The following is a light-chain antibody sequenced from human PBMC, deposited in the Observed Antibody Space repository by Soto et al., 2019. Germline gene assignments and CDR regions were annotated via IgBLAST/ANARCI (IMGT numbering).Light chain of an antibody. J-gene: IGKJ1*01. V-gene: IGKV3-20*01. CDR2: GAS. CDR1: QTVRNNY. Sequence: EFLLTQSPGTLSLSPGERSTLXXRASQTVRNNYLAWYQQKPGQAPRLXIYGASSRATGIPDRFSGSGSGTDFTLTISRLESEDFAVYYCQHYGSSPETFGQGTKVDIK. CDR3: QHYGSSPET.